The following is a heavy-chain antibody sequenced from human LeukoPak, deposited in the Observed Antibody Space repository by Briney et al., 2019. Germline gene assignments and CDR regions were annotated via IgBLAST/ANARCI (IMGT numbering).Heavy chain of an antibody. J-gene: IGHJ3*02. Sequence: PSETLSLTCTVSGGSISSYYWSWIRQPAGKGLEWIGRIYTSGSTNYNPSLKSRVTMSVDTSKNQFSLKLSSVTAADTAVYYCARTKHYDILTGLDAFDIWGQGTMVTVSS. CDR1: GGSISSYY. D-gene: IGHD3-9*01. CDR2: IYTSGST. CDR3: ARTKHYDILTGLDAFDI. V-gene: IGHV4-4*07.